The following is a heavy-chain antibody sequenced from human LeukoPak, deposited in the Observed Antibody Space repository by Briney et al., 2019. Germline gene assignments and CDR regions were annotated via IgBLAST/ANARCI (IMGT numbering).Heavy chain of an antibody. CDR2: IIPIFGTA. Sequence: ASVKVSCKASGGTFSSYAISWVRQAPGQGLEWMGGIIPIFGTANYARKFQGRVTITTDESTSTAYMELSSLRSEDTAVYYCARALTYCGGDCYSPAEYYFDYWGQGTLVTVSS. V-gene: IGHV1-69*05. CDR1: GGTFSSYA. D-gene: IGHD2-21*02. J-gene: IGHJ4*02. CDR3: ARALTYCGGDCYSPAEYYFDY.